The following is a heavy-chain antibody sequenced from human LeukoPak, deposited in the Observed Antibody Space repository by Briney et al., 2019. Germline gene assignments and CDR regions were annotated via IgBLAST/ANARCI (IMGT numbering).Heavy chain of an antibody. V-gene: IGHV3-48*03. Sequence: GGSLRLSCAASGFTFSSYAMSWVRQASGKGLEWVSYISSSGSTIYYADSVKGRFTISRDNAKNSLYLQMNSLRAEDTAVYYCARTVPDHDAFDIWGQGTMVTVSS. CDR2: ISSSGSTI. CDR3: ARTVPDHDAFDI. D-gene: IGHD4-11*01. CDR1: GFTFSSYA. J-gene: IGHJ3*02.